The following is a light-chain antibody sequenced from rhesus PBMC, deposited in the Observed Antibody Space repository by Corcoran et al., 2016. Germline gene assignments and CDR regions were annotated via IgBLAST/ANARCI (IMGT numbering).Light chain of an antibody. CDR3: QQYKDVPYS. Sequence: DIQMTQSPSSLSASVGAQVTITCHASQGINTWLVWYQQKPGKAPKPLFYDASSLQSGVPSRFIGSGSGTDFTLTISSLQPEDVATYYCQQYKDVPYSFGQGTKVEIK. CDR1: QGINTW. CDR2: DAS. V-gene: IGKV1-19*01. J-gene: IGKJ2*01.